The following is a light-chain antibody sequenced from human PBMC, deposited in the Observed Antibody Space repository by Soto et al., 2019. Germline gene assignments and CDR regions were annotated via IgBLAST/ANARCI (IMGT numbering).Light chain of an antibody. J-gene: IGLJ2*01. CDR2: EAS. Sequence: QSALTQPPSASGSPGQSVTISCTGSSSDVGGYNYVSWYQQHPGKAPKLMIYEASKRPSGVPDRLSGSKSGNTASLTVSGLQDEDEADYYCSSYGGSNTVVFGGGTKLTVL. CDR1: SSDVGGYNY. V-gene: IGLV2-8*01. CDR3: SSYGGSNTVV.